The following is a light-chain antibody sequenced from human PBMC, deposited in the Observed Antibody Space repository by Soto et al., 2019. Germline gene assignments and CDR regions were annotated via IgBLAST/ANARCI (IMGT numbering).Light chain of an antibody. J-gene: IGKJ1*01. V-gene: IGKV3-15*01. CDR3: QQYNNWRT. Sequence: MTQSPSTLSASVGXRVTITCRASQSVSSNLAWYQQKPGQALRLLIYGASTRATGIPARFSGSGSGTEFTLTISSLQSEDFAVYYCQQYNNWRTFGQGTKVDI. CDR2: GAS. CDR1: QSVSSN.